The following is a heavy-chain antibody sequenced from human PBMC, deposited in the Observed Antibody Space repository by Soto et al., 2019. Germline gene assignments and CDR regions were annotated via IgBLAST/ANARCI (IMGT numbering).Heavy chain of an antibody. J-gene: IGHJ3*02. CDR2: TYHSGTT. D-gene: IGHD6-19*01. CDR3: ARVKIAVAGTIGPYDAFDI. V-gene: IGHV4-4*02. Sequence: SETLSLTCAVSGDSINNSHWWSWVRQTPGKGLEWIGDTYHSGTTNYNPSLKTRVTISIDTSKNQFSLKMSSVTAADTAVYYCARVKIAVAGTIGPYDAFDIWGQGTMVTVS. CDR1: GDSINNSHW.